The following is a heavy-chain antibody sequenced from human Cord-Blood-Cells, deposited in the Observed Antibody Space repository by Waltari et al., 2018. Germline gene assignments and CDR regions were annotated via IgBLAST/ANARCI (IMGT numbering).Heavy chain of an antibody. J-gene: IGHJ4*02. CDR3: ATEGITMVRGVTLFDY. V-gene: IGHV1-24*01. Sequence: QVQLVQSGDEVKKPGASVKVSCKVSGYTLTELSIHWVRQAPGKGLEWMGGFDPEDGETIYAQKFQGRVTMTEDTSTDTAYMELSSLRSEDTAVYYCATEGITMVRGVTLFDYWGQGTLVTVSS. D-gene: IGHD3-10*01. CDR2: FDPEDGET. CDR1: GYTLTELS.